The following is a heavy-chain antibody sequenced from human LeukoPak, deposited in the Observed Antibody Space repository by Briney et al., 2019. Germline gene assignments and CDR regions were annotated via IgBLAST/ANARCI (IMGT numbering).Heavy chain of an antibody. CDR2: IYYSGST. Sequence: PSETLSLTCTVSGGSISSSSYYWGWIRQPPGKGLEWIGSIYYSGSTYYNPSLKSRVTISVDTSKNQFSLKLSSVTAADTAVYYCARDPGRDPEARDWFDPWGQGTLVTVSS. J-gene: IGHJ5*02. CDR3: ARDPGRDPEARDWFDP. CDR1: GGSISSSSYY. V-gene: IGHV4-39*07. D-gene: IGHD2-15*01.